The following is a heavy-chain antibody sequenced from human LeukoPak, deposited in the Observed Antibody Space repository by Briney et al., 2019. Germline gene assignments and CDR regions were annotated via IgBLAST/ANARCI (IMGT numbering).Heavy chain of an antibody. V-gene: IGHV1-2*02. J-gene: IGHJ5*02. CDR3: ARGRAAAKLVGDWFDP. CDR2: INPNSGGT. D-gene: IGHD6-13*01. CDR1: GYTFTGYY. Sequence: EASVKVSCKASGYTFTGYYMHWVRQAPGQGLEWMGWINPNSGGTNYAQKFQGRVTMTRDMSISTAYMELSRLRSDDTAVYYCARGRAAAKLVGDWFDPWGQGTLVTVSS.